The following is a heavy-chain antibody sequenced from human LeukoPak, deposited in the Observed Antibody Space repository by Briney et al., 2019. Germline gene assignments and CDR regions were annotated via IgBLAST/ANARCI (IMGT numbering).Heavy chain of an antibody. CDR2: INTDASGT. CDR1: GFTFSSYW. J-gene: IGHJ3*01. Sequence: GGSLRLSCAGSGFTFSSYWMHWVRQAPGKGPVWVSRINTDASGTNYAHSVKGRFTISTDNAKHTLYLQMNSLTVEDTAVYYCARAVAGTRNAFDLWGQGTMVTVSS. D-gene: IGHD6-19*01. CDR3: ARAVAGTRNAFDL. V-gene: IGHV3-74*01.